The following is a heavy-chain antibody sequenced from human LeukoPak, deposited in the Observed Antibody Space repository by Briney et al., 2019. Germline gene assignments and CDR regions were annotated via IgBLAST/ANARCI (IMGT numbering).Heavy chain of an antibody. CDR2: ISYSGDT. CDR1: GGSIRSSVPITSSMLY. J-gene: IGHJ4*02. Sequence: SETLSLTCTVSGGSIRSSVPITSSMLYWAWVRQPPGKGLEWIGDISYSGDTYYNPSLRSRVTISADTSKNQFSLKLSSVTAADTAIYYCVRHAHNPTFDFWGQGTLVTVSS. D-gene: IGHD1-14*01. V-gene: IGHV4-39*01. CDR3: VRHAHNPTFDF.